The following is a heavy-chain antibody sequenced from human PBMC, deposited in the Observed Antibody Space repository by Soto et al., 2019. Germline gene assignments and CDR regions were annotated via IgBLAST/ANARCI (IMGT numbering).Heavy chain of an antibody. CDR1: GYTFTSYA. V-gene: IGHV1-3*01. J-gene: IGHJ5*02. CDR2: INAGNGNT. CDR3: ARENMITFGGVIEANWFDP. D-gene: IGHD3-16*02. Sequence: ASVKVSCKASGYTFTSYAMHWVRQATGQRLEWMGWINAGNGNTKYSQKFQGRVTITRDTSASTAYMELSSLRSEDTAVYYCARENMITFGGVIEANWFDPWGQGTLVTVSS.